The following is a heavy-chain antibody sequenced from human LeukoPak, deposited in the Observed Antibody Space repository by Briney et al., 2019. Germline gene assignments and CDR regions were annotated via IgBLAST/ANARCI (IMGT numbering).Heavy chain of an antibody. Sequence: SETLSLTCAVYGESFSGHYWSFIRQTPGQGLEWIGEINHSGRINYNPSLVGRVTVSVDTSKNQFSLNLSSATAADTAVYYCARGHYDSGGYYYGIRAYYFDYWGQGTLVTVSS. CDR2: INHSGRI. V-gene: IGHV4-34*01. J-gene: IGHJ4*02. D-gene: IGHD3-22*01. CDR1: GESFSGHY. CDR3: ARGHYDSGGYYYGIRAYYFDY.